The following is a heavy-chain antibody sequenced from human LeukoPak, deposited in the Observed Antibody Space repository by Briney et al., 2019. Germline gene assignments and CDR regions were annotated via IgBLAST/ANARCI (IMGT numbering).Heavy chain of an antibody. V-gene: IGHV3-53*01. CDR3: AREGSSSWHGVDY. Sequence: PGGSLRLSCAASGFTVSSNYMSWVRQAPGKGLEWVSVIYSGGSTYYANSVKGRFTISRDNSKNTLYLQMNSLRAEDTAVYYCAREGSSSWHGVDYWGQGTLVTVSS. D-gene: IGHD6-13*01. CDR1: GFTVSSNY. CDR2: IYSGGST. J-gene: IGHJ4*02.